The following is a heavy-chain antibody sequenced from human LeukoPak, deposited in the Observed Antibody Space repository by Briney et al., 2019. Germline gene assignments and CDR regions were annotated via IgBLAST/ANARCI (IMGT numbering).Heavy chain of an antibody. J-gene: IGHJ4*02. CDR1: GFTFSSYW. CDR3: ARGRGLGVVSPYFDY. CDR2: IYGDGRT. Sequence: GGSLRLSCAASGFTFSSYWMSWVRQAPGNGLERVSVIYGDGRTSHSASVRGRFTISRDNSKNIVSHQMNNLRAEDTAVYYCARGRGLGVVSPYFDYWGQGTLVTVSS. V-gene: IGHV3-53*01. D-gene: IGHD3-3*01.